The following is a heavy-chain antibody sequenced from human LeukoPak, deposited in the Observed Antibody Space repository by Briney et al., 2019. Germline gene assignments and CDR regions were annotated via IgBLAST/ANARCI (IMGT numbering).Heavy chain of an antibody. V-gene: IGHV1-18*01. Sequence: ASVKVSCKASGYTFTSYGISWVRQAPGQGLEWMGWISAYNGNTNYAQKPQGRVTMTTDTSTSTAYMELRSLRSDDTAVYYCAREPHTIFGVVIGASLSDAFDIWGQGTMVTVSS. CDR1: GYTFTSYG. CDR2: ISAYNGNT. D-gene: IGHD3-3*01. CDR3: AREPHTIFGVVIGASLSDAFDI. J-gene: IGHJ3*02.